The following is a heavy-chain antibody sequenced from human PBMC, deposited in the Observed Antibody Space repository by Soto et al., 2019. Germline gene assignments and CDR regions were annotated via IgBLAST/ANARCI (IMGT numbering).Heavy chain of an antibody. D-gene: IGHD4-17*01. CDR1: GFTFSSYA. Sequence: PGGSLRLSCAASGFTFSSYAMNWVRQAPGKGLEWVSGISGSGGTTYYADSVKGRFTISRDNSKNTLYLQMNNLRAEDTAMYYCAKDRRTTTVTLCDYWGQGT. V-gene: IGHV3-23*01. CDR3: AKDRRTTTVTLCDY. J-gene: IGHJ4*02. CDR2: ISGSGGTT.